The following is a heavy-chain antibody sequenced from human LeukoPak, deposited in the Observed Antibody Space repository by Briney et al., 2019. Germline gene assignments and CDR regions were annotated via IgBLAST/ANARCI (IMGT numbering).Heavy chain of an antibody. Sequence: ASVKVSCKASGYTFTSYDINWVRQATGQGLGWMGWMNPNSGNTGHAQKFQGRVTMTRNTSISTAYMELSSPRSEDTAVYYCARVPYCSGGSCYYYFDYWGQGTLVTVSS. V-gene: IGHV1-8*01. CDR1: GYTFTSYD. CDR3: ARVPYCSGGSCYYYFDY. CDR2: MNPNSGNT. D-gene: IGHD2-15*01. J-gene: IGHJ4*02.